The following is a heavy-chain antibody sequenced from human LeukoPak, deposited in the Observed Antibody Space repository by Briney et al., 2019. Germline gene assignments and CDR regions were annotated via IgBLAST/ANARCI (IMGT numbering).Heavy chain of an antibody. V-gene: IGHV3-11*01. CDR1: GFTFRDYY. Sequence: GGSLRLSCAASGFTFRDYYMSWIRQAPGKGLEWVSYISVSGSTTHYADSVKGRFTISRDNAKNSLYLQMNSLRAQDTAVYYCARDRSRLTLNWNFDLWGRGTLVTVSS. D-gene: IGHD4-23*01. CDR2: ISVSGSTT. CDR3: ARDRSRLTLNWNFDL. J-gene: IGHJ2*01.